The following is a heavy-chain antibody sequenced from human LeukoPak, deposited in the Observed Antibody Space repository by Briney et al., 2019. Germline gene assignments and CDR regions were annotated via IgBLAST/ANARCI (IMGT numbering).Heavy chain of an antibody. CDR2: IYYSGST. D-gene: IGHD2-2*01. CDR1: GVSISSSSYY. Sequence: TSETLSLTCTVSGVSISSSSYYWGWIRQPPGKGLEWIGSIYYSGSTYYNPSLKSRVTISVDTSKNQFSLKLSSVTAADTAVYYCASNIVVVPAATFYWGQGTLVTVSS. V-gene: IGHV4-39*01. CDR3: ASNIVVVPAATFY. J-gene: IGHJ4*02.